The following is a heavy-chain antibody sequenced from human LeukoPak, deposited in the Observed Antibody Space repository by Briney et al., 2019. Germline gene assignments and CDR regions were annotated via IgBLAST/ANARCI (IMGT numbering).Heavy chain of an antibody. CDR3: AKDRYTSDLYYFDY. V-gene: IGHV3-23*01. D-gene: IGHD6-19*01. CDR2: ISGSGGSP. J-gene: IGHJ4*02. Sequence: GGSLRLSCAGYGFTFNSLAMIWDPPAQGKGLEWVSAISGSGGSPYYADSVKGRFTISRDNSKNTLYQQMNSLRAEDTAVYYCAKDRYTSDLYYFDYWGQGTLVTVSS. CDR1: GFTFNSLA.